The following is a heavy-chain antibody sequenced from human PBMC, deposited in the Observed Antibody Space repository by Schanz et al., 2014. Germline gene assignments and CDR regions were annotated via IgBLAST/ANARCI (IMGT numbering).Heavy chain of an antibody. CDR3: ARENKDYDSILNKFFHYGLDL. Sequence: QVQLVQSGAEVKKPGASAKVTCKASGNIFTNYYIHWVRQAPGQGLEWMGIINPSGGNANYARKFQGRVTMTWDRSISTANMELSRLRSDDTAVYYCARENKDYDSILNKFFHYGLDLWGQGTTVTVSS. CDR2: INPSGGNA. V-gene: IGHV1-46*01. J-gene: IGHJ6*02. D-gene: IGHD3-3*02. CDR1: GNIFTNYY.